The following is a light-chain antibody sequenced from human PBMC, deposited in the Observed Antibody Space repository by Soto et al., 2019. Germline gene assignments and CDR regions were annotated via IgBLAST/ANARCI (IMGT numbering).Light chain of an antibody. CDR2: DAS. CDR3: QHYRRHSDLT. J-gene: IGKJ4*01. V-gene: IGKV1-5*01. CDR1: QNINTW. Sequence: DIQMTQSPSTLSASVGDTVTITCRASQNINTWLAWYQQKPGKAPKFLIYDASSLDRGVPSRFSGDGSGTEFTLTIRSLQPDDVGIYYCQHYRRHSDLTFGGGTRIEIK.